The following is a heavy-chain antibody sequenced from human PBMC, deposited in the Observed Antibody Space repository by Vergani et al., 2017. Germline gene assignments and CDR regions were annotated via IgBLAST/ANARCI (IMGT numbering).Heavy chain of an antibody. V-gene: IGHV4-61*02. CDR1: GGSISSGNYY. D-gene: IGHD6-13*01. Sequence: QLQLQESGPGLVKPSQTLSLTCTVSGGSISSGNYYWSWIRQPAGKGLEWIGRIYTSGSTNYNPSLKSRVTISADTSKNQFSLKLNSVTAADTAVYYCASAAASALDNWGQGTLVTVSS. J-gene: IGHJ4*02. CDR3: ASAAASALDN. CDR2: IYTSGST.